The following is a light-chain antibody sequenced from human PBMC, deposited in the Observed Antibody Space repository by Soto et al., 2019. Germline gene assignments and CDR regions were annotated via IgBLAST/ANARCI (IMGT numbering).Light chain of an antibody. J-gene: IGKJ2*01. Sequence: DIQMTQSPSSLSASVGDRVTITCQASQDISNFLNWYQQKPGKAPKLLIYDASNLEAGVPSRFSGSGSGTDFTFTISSLQPEDNATYYCQQFDILPTFGQGTKLEIK. CDR1: QDISNF. CDR3: QQFDILPT. CDR2: DAS. V-gene: IGKV1-33*01.